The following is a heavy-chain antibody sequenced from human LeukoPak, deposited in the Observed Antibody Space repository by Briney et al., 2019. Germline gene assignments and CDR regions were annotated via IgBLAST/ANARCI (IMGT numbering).Heavy chain of an antibody. D-gene: IGHD6-13*01. CDR3: AREGVAAAGAFDN. V-gene: IGHV4-59*01. J-gene: IGHJ4*02. Sequence: SETLSLTCTVSGGSIRGYYWSWIRQPPGKGLEWIAHMYYSGSSKYNPYLKSRATISRDTSENQFSLKLTSVTVADTAVYFCAREGVAAAGAFDNWGQGTLVTVSA. CDR2: MYYSGSS. CDR1: GGSIRGYY.